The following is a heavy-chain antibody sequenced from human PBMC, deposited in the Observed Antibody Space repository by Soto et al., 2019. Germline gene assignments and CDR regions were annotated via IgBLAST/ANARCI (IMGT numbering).Heavy chain of an antibody. V-gene: IGHV4-39*01. J-gene: IGHJ4*02. D-gene: IGHD3-22*01. CDR2: ISDGGST. Sequence: SETLSLTCTVSGGAFTIIPYCWGWIRQPPGKGLEWIGSISDGGSTYSNPSLNDRVTISVDTSKSQFSLRLRSVTAADTAVYYCAKHKSHYDGSGDYFGYYFDYWGQGALVTVSS. CDR3: AKHKSHYDGSGDYFGYYFDY. CDR1: GGAFTIIPYC.